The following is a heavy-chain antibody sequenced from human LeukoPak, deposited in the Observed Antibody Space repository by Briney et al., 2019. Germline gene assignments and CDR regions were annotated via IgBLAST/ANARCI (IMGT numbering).Heavy chain of an antibody. CDR1: GGSVSDYY. CDR2: IYYTGST. J-gene: IGHJ4*02. V-gene: IGHV4-59*02. D-gene: IGHD3-22*01. CDR3: ARDKYYYDSSGSIRFDY. Sequence: SETLSLTCTVSGGSVSDYYWSWIRQSPGKGLEWIGYIYYTGSTSYNPSLRSRVTMSADTSKNQFSLKLSSVTAADTAVYYCARDKYYYDSSGSIRFDYWGQGTLVTVSS.